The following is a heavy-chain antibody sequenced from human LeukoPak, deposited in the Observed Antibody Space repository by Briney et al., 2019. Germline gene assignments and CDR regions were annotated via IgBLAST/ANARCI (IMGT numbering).Heavy chain of an antibody. CDR3: ARDQVTRIVDY. D-gene: IGHD3-22*01. CDR1: EFPLGGYW. CDR2: INSDGSST. V-gene: IGHV3-74*01. Sequence: GGSLRLSGAASEFPLGGYWMHWVRKAPGKGWVWVSRINSDGSSTNYADSVKGRFTISRDNAKNTLYLQMNSLRAEDTAVYYCARDQVTRIVDYWGQGTLVTVSS. J-gene: IGHJ4*02.